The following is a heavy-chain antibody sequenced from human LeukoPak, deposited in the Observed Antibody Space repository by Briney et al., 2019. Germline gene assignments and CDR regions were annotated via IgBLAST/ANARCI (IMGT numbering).Heavy chain of an antibody. CDR3: AKVETSGGANCYALDY. D-gene: IGHD2-2*01. Sequence: GGSLRLSCAASGFTFSSYALTWVRQAPDKGLEWVSAISGSDGSTYYADSVKGRFTISRDDSQNTLYLQMNSLSAEDTAVYYCAKVETSGGANCYALDYWGQGTLVTVSS. CDR1: GFTFSSYA. J-gene: IGHJ4*02. V-gene: IGHV3-23*01. CDR2: ISGSDGST.